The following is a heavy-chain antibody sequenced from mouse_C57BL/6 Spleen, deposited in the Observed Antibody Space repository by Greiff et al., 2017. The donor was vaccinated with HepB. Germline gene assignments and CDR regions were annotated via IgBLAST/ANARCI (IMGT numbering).Heavy chain of an antibody. CDR2: ISDGGSYT. V-gene: IGHV5-4*01. CDR3: ARGPNYYGSSSYAMDY. J-gene: IGHJ4*01. CDR1: GFTFSSYA. D-gene: IGHD1-1*01. Sequence: EVHLVESGGGLVKPGGSLKLSCAASGFTFSSYAMSWVRQTPEKRLEWVATISDGGSYTYYPDNVKGRFTISRDNAKNNLYLQMSHLKSEDTAMYYCARGPNYYGSSSYAMDYWGQGTSVTVSS.